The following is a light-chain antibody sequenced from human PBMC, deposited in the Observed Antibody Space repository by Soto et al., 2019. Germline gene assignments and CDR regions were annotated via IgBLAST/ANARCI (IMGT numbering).Light chain of an antibody. CDR2: ETS. J-gene: IGKJ1*01. Sequence: EIVLTQSPATLSLSPGERATLSCRASQSVGSYLTWYQQKPGQAPRLLIYETSKRATGIPARFSGSGSGTEFNLTISSLEPEDFAVYYCQQRSSWNRTCGQGTK. CDR3: QQRSSWNRT. CDR1: QSVGSY. V-gene: IGKV3-11*01.